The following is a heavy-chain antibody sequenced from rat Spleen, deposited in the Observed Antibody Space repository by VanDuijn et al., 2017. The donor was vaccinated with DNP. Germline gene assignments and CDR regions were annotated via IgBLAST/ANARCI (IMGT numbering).Heavy chain of an antibody. V-gene: IGHV2-6*01. CDR2: MSSGGST. Sequence: QVQLKESGPGLVQPSQTLSLTCTVSGVSLTSNTVAWVRQPPGKGLEWIAAMSSGGSTYYNSALKPRLSISRDTSKIQVFLKMNTLNTEDTAMYFCARSDDHDGSHYYGYFDYWGQGVLVTVSS. D-gene: IGHD1-12*02. CDR1: GVSLTSNT. J-gene: IGHJ2*01. CDR3: ARSDDHDGSHYYGYFDY.